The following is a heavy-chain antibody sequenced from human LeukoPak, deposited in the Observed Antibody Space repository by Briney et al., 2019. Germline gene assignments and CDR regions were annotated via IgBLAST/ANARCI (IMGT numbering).Heavy chain of an antibody. Sequence: PGGSLRLSCAVSGFNVSSHHMNWVRQAPGKGLEWVASISGTGTITYYTDSVNGRFIVSRDNFENILYLQMNNLRDGDTAVYYCAKGNVAVLVGTKFDSWGQGILATVAS. CDR3: AKGNVAVLVGTKFDS. V-gene: IGHV3-23*01. CDR2: ISGTGTIT. J-gene: IGHJ4*02. D-gene: IGHD2-8*01. CDR1: GFNVSSHH.